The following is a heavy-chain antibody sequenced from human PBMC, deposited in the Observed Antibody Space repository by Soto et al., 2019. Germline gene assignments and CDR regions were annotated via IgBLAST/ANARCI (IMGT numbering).Heavy chain of an antibody. CDR3: ARQEGIAVAGEVDY. CDR1: GGSISSYY. Sequence: SETLSLTCTVSGGSISSYYWSWIRQPPGKGLEWIGYIYYSGSTNYNPSLKSRVTISVDTSKNQFSLKLSSVTAADTAVYYCARQEGIAVAGEVDYWGQGTLVTVSS. CDR2: IYYSGST. J-gene: IGHJ4*02. D-gene: IGHD6-19*01. V-gene: IGHV4-59*08.